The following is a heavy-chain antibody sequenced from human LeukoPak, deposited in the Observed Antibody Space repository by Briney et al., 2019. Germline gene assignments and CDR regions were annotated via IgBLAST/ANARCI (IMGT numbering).Heavy chain of an antibody. CDR2: INHSGST. CDR3: ARGQRFSASSFNYYMDV. V-gene: IGHV4-39*07. CDR1: GGSISSSDYY. J-gene: IGHJ6*03. D-gene: IGHD3-10*01. Sequence: SETLSLTCTVSGGSISSSDYYWGWIRQPPGKGLEWIGEINHSGSTNYNPSLKSRVTISVDTSKNQFSLKLSSVTAADTAVYYCARGQRFSASSFNYYMDVWGKGTTVTVSS.